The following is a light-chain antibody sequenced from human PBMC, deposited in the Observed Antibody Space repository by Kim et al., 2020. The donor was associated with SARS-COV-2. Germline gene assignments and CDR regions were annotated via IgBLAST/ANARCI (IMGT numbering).Light chain of an antibody. V-gene: IGKV3-20*01. J-gene: IGKJ3*01. Sequence: EIVLTQFPGTLSLSPGETATLSCRASQSVSYSYLAWYQQKPGQAPRLLIYGAYSRATGIPDRFSGSGSGTDFTLTISRLEPEDFAVYYCQHYGSSLLFTFGPGTKVDIK. CDR2: GAY. CDR3: QHYGSSLLFT. CDR1: QSVSYSY.